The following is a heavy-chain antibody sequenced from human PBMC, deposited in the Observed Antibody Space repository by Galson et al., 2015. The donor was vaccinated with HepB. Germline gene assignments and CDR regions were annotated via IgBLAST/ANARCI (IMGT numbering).Heavy chain of an antibody. D-gene: IGHD2-2*01. CDR2: IIPIFGTA. Sequence: SVKVSCKASGGTFSSYAISWVRQAPGQGLEWMGGIIPIFGTANNAQKFQGRVTITADESTSTAYMELSSLRSEDTAVYYCARGGVVPAATYYFDYWGQGTLVTVSS. V-gene: IGHV1-69*13. J-gene: IGHJ4*02. CDR1: GGTFSSYA. CDR3: ARGGVVPAATYYFDY.